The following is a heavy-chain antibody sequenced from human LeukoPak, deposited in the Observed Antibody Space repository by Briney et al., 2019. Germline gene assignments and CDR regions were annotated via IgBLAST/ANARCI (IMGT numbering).Heavy chain of an antibody. CDR2: ISYDGSNK. CDR1: GFTFSSYA. D-gene: IGHD1/OR15-1a*01. Sequence: GRSLRLSCAASGFTFSSYAMHWVRQAPGKGLEWVAVISYDGSNKYYADSVKGRFTISRDNSKNTLYLQMNSLRAEDTAVYYCARENWNTLAFDYWGQGTLVTVSS. J-gene: IGHJ4*02. CDR3: ARENWNTLAFDY. V-gene: IGHV3-30*01.